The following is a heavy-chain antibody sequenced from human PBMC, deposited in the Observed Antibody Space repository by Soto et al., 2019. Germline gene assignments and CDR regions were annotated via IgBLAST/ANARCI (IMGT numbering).Heavy chain of an antibody. Sequence: QVQLVQSGAEVKKPGASVKVSCKASGYTFTSYDINWVRQATGQGLEWMGWMNPNSGNTGYAQKFQGRVTMTRNTSISTAYMELSSLRSEDTAVYYCASRSTSSSQGVSNAFDIWGQGTMVTVSS. CDR1: GYTFTSYD. CDR3: ASRSTSSSQGVSNAFDI. CDR2: MNPNSGNT. V-gene: IGHV1-8*01. D-gene: IGHD2-2*01. J-gene: IGHJ3*02.